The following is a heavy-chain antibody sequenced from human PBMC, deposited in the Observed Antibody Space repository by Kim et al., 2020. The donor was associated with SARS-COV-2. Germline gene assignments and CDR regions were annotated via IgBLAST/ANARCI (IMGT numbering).Heavy chain of an antibody. CDR2: IYYGGST. CDR3: ARERRDPNYSYGLDV. V-gene: IGHV4-59*01. J-gene: IGHJ6*02. D-gene: IGHD3-10*01. Sequence: SETLSLTCTLSGGSITNYYLSWIRQSPGEGLEWIGYIYYGGSTAYNPSLQSRVTMSLDTSKSQPSLRLTSVTAADTAVYYCARERRDPNYSYGLDVWGQGTTVIVSS. CDR1: GGSITNYY.